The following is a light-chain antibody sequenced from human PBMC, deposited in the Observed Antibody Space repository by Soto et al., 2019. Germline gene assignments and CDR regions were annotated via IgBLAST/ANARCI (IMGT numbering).Light chain of an antibody. CDR2: AAS. CDR3: QQYYHWPRT. CDR1: QSVASN. Sequence: EIVLIQSPATLSLSPGERATLSCRASQSVASNLAWYQQKPGQTPRLLIYAASTRATGIPARFSGSGSGTDFNLTITSLQSEDFAVYYCQQYYHWPRTFGQGTKVDIK. J-gene: IGKJ1*01. V-gene: IGKV3-15*01.